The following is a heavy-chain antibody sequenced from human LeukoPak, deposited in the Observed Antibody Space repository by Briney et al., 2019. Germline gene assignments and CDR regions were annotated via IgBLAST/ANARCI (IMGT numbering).Heavy chain of an antibody. J-gene: IGHJ5*02. D-gene: IGHD2-8*01. V-gene: IGHV3-74*01. CDR1: GFTFSKYW. CDR2: INPDASST. Sequence: PGGSLRLSCAASGFTFSKYWMHWVRQVPGKGLVWVSRINPDASSTIYADSVKGRFTISRDNARNTLYLEINSLRAEDTAVYYCACDNTGCTNGVCPDHWGQGTMVTVSS. CDR3: ACDNTGCTNGVCPDH.